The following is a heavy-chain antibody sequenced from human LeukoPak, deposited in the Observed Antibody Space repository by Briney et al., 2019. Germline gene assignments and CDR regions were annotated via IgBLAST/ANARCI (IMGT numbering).Heavy chain of an antibody. CDR2: ISPGGGTT. V-gene: IGHV3-23*01. CDR3: AKVRSGSANWALRIFDN. J-gene: IGHJ4*02. Sequence: QPGRSLRLSCAASGFTFSSYGMHWVRQSPARGLEWVASISPGGGTTYYADYVKGRFTISRDNSNNTLYVQMNSLRAEDTAVYYSAKVRSGSANWALRIFDNWGQGTLVTVSS. D-gene: IGHD1-1*01. CDR1: GFTFSSYG.